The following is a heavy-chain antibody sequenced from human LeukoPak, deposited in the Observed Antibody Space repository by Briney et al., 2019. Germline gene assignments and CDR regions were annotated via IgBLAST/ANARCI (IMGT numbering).Heavy chain of an antibody. Sequence: GESLKISFKGSGYRFTSYWIGWVRQMPGKGLEWMGIIYPGDSDTRYSPSFQGQVTISADKSISTAYLQWSSLKASDTAMYYCARHSSYCSATSCFPKEWGQGTLVTVSS. J-gene: IGHJ4*02. V-gene: IGHV5-51*01. D-gene: IGHD2-15*01. CDR1: GYRFTSYW. CDR3: ARHSSYCSATSCFPKE. CDR2: IYPGDSDT.